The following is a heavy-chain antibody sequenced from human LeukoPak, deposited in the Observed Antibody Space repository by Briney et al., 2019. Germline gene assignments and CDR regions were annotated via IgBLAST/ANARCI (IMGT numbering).Heavy chain of an antibody. J-gene: IGHJ4*02. CDR1: GGSISSYY. D-gene: IGHD3-22*01. V-gene: IGHV4-4*07. Sequence: SETLSLTCTVSGGSISSYYWSWIRQPAGKGLEWIGRIYTSGSTNYNPSLKSRVTMSVDTSKNQISMKLSSVTAADTAVYYCARDYDSSGYYPYFDYWGQGTLVTVSS. CDR3: ARDYDSSGYYPYFDY. CDR2: IYTSGST.